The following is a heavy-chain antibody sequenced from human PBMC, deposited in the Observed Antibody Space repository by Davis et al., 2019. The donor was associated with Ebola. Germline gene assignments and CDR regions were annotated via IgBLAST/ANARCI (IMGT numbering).Heavy chain of an antibody. CDR2: TYYSSKWYT. V-gene: IGHV6-1*01. CDR1: GDSVSRNSGA. Sequence: HSQTLSLTCDISGDSVSRNSGAWNWIRQSPSRGLEWLGRTYYSSKWYTDSTLSVKSRITISADTAKNQLSLHLDSVTPEDTAVYYCARGWLRSAFDQWGQGTLVTVSS. J-gene: IGHJ4*02. CDR3: ARGWLRSAFDQ. D-gene: IGHD5-12*01.